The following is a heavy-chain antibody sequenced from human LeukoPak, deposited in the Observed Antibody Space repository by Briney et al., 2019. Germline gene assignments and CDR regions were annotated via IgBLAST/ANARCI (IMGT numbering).Heavy chain of an antibody. CDR2: IHYSGST. CDR3: ARDQSSKDIPDAFDI. J-gene: IGHJ3*02. CDR1: GGSISSSSYY. Sequence: PSETLSLTCTVSGGSISSSSYYWGWIRQPPGKGLEWIGSIHYSGSTNYNPSLKSRVTISVDTSKNQFSLKLSSVTAADTAVYYCARDQSSKDIPDAFDIWGQGTMVTVSS. V-gene: IGHV4-39*07.